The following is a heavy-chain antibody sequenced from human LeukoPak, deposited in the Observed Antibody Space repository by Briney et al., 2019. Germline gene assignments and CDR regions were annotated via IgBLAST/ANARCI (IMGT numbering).Heavy chain of an antibody. D-gene: IGHD2-2*02. V-gene: IGHV1-69*05. Sequence: EASVTVSCKASGGTLSTHAISWVRQAPGQGLEWMGGITPIFGRANYAQKLQGRVTITTEESTSTAYMELSSLRSEDTAVYYCARVHCTSTVCYTGWFDPWGQGTLVTVSS. CDR2: ITPIFGRA. J-gene: IGHJ5*02. CDR3: ARVHCTSTVCYTGWFDP. CDR1: GGTLSTHA.